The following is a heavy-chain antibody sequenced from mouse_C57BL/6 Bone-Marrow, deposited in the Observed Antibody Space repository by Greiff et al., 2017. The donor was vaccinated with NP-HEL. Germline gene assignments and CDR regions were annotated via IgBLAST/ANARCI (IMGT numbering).Heavy chain of an antibody. CDR2: INPSSGYT. V-gene: IGHV1-7*01. CDR3: AREGAYYPWFAY. D-gene: IGHD2-10*01. J-gene: IGHJ3*01. Sequence: VQLQQSGAELAKPGASVKLSCKASGYTFTSYWMHWVKQRPGQGLEWIGYINPSSGYTKYNQKFKDKATLTAYKSSSTAYMQLSSLTYEDSAVYYCAREGAYYPWFAYWGQGTLVTVSA. CDR1: GYTFTSYW.